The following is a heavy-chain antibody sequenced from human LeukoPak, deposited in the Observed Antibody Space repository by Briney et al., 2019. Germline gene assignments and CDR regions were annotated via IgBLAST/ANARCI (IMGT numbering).Heavy chain of an antibody. CDR2: SSTYNTDT. CDR1: GYTFTSYG. Sequence: GASVKVSCKASGYTFTSYGISWVRQAPAQGLEWMGWSSTYNTDTKYAQKLQGRVTMTTDTSTNTAYMELRDLRSDDTAVYYCARESNWAYYFDYWGQGTLV. D-gene: IGHD1-1*01. CDR3: ARESNWAYYFDY. J-gene: IGHJ4*02. V-gene: IGHV1-18*01.